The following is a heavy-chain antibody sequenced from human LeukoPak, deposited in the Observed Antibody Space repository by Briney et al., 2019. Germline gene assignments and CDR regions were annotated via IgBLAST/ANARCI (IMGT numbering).Heavy chain of an antibody. CDR1: GYTFTGYF. J-gene: IGHJ4*02. Sequence: GASVKVSCQSSGYTFTGYFVHWVRQAPGQGLEWMGWIDPNSGGTNYAQKFQGRVTMTRDTSISIAYMELSRLRSDDTAVYYCARGVAGTPLTDYWGQGTLVTVSS. CDR3: ARGVAGTPLTDY. V-gene: IGHV1-2*02. CDR2: IDPNSGGT. D-gene: IGHD6-19*01.